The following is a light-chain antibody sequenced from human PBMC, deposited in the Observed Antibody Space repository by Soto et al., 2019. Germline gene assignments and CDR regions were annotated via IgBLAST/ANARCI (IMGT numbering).Light chain of an antibody. Sequence: EIVMTQSPATLSVSPGERATLSCRASQSVSSKLAWYQQKPGQAPRLLIYGASTRATGIPARFSGSGSGTEFTLTISSLQSEDFAVYYCQQYYRWPQTFGQGTKVDIK. V-gene: IGKV3-15*01. CDR1: QSVSSK. J-gene: IGKJ1*01. CDR2: GAS. CDR3: QQYYRWPQT.